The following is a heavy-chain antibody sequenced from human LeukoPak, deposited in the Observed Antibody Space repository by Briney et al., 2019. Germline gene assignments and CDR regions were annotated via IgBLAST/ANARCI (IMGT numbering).Heavy chain of an antibody. Sequence: SETLSLTCTVSGGSISSYYWSWIRQPAGKGLEWIGRIYMTGSTNYNPSLKSRVIMSVDTSKNQFSLKLNSVTAADTAVYYCARDGIGAGLYFDLWGRGTRVTVSS. J-gene: IGHJ2*01. CDR2: IYMTGST. CDR1: GGSISSYY. CDR3: ARDGIGAGLYFDL. V-gene: IGHV4-4*07. D-gene: IGHD1-26*01.